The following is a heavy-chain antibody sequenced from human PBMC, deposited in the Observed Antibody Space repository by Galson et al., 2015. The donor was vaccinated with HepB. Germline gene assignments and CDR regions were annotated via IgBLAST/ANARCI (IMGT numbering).Heavy chain of an antibody. CDR1: GFTFSSYA. CDR3: AKVPTKFGRLSYFDL. Sequence: SLRLSCAASGFTFSSYAMSWVRQAPGKGLEWVSLFSDNGYTTYYADSVKGRFTISRDNSKNMLFLQMDSLRVEDTAVYYCAKVPTKFGRLSYFDLWGRGTLVTVSS. D-gene: IGHD6-25*01. V-gene: IGHV3-23*01. J-gene: IGHJ2*01. CDR2: FSDNGYTT.